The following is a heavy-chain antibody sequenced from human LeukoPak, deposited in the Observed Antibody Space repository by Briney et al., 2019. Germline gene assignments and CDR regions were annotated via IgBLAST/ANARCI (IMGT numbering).Heavy chain of an antibody. D-gene: IGHD5-24*01. CDR1: GYTFTGYY. CDR3: ARRDGYNWRIFDY. V-gene: IGHV1-2*02. CDR2: INPNSGGT. J-gene: IGHJ4*02. Sequence: ASVKVSCKASGYTFTGYYMHWVRQAPGQGLEWMGWINPNSGGTNYAQKFQGRVTMIRDTSISTAYTELSRLRSDDTAVYYCARRDGYNWRIFDYWGQGTLVTVSS.